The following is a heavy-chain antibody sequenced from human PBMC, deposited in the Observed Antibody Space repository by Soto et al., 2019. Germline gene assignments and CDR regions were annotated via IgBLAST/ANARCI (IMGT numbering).Heavy chain of an antibody. J-gene: IGHJ6*02. Sequence: GASVKVSCKASGYTFTSYGISWVRQAPGQGLEWMGWISAYNGNTNYAQKLQGRVTMTTDTSTSTAYMELRSLRSDDTAVYYCARDSLLWFGAPTRYYYYGMDVWGQGTTVTVSS. CDR2: ISAYNGNT. CDR3: ARDSLLWFGAPTRYYYYGMDV. D-gene: IGHD3-10*01. V-gene: IGHV1-18*01. CDR1: GYTFTSYG.